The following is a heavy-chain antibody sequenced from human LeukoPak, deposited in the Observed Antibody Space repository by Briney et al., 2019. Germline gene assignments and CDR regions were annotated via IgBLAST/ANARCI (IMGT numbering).Heavy chain of an antibody. CDR1: GFTFSGYS. CDR3: ARLRYISGWPVAFDI. V-gene: IGHV3-21*04. CDR2: ISSSVSSI. Sequence: GGSLRLSCAASGFTFSGYSMTWVRQAPGKGLDWVSSISSSVSSIYYADSVKGRFTISRDNAKNSLYLQMNSLKASDTAMYYCARLRYISGWPVAFDIWGQGTMVTVSS. D-gene: IGHD6-19*01. J-gene: IGHJ3*02.